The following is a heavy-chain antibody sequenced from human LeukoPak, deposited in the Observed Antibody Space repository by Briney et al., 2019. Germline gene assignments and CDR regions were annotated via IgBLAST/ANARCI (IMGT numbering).Heavy chain of an antibody. V-gene: IGHV6-1*01. CDR1: GDSVSSNTAA. J-gene: IGHJ4*02. Sequence: PSQTLSLTCAISGDSVSSNTAAWNWIRQSPSRGLEWLGRTYYRSKWYNNYAVSVKSRISINPDTSKNQLSLQLKSVTPEDTAVYYCAREQTGDQNFDYWGQGTLVTVSS. D-gene: IGHD7-27*01. CDR2: TYYRSKWYN. CDR3: AREQTGDQNFDY.